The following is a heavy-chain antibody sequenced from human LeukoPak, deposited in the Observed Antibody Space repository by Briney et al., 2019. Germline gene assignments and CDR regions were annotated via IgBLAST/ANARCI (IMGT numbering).Heavy chain of an antibody. J-gene: IGHJ4*02. V-gene: IGHV1-69*02. D-gene: IGHD1-26*01. CDR1: GGTFSSYT. CDR2: IIPILGIA. Sequence: SVKVSCKASGGTFSSYTISWVRQAPGQGLEWMGRIIPILGIANYAQKLQGRVTITADKSTSTAYMELSSLRSGDTAVYYCARGNPLSIVGYDRHFDYWGQGTLVTVSS. CDR3: ARGNPLSIVGYDRHFDY.